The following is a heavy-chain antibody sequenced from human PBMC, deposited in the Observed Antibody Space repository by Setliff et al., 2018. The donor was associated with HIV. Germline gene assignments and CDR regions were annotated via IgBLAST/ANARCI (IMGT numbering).Heavy chain of an antibody. CDR3: ARPTTGVGGGAAFDI. CDR2: IYYSGST. CDR1: GGSISNSSSY. Sequence: KTSETLSLTCTVSGGSISNSSSYWGWIRQPPGKRLEWIGSIYYSGSTYYNPSLKSRVTISVDTSKNHFSLKLNSVTAADTAVYFCARPTTGVGGGAAFDIWGQGTMVTVSS. V-gene: IGHV4-39*02. D-gene: IGHD2-8*01. J-gene: IGHJ3*02.